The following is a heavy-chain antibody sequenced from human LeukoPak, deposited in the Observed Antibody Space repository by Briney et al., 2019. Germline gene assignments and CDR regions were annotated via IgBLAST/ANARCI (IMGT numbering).Heavy chain of an antibody. J-gene: IGHJ4*02. Sequence: SETLSLTCTVSGGSISSGGYSWSWIRQHPGKGLEWIGYIYYSGSTYYNPSLKSRVTISVDTSKNQFSLKLSSVTAADTAVYYCARGDYYDSSGYYPPFDYWGQGTLVTVSS. CDR3: ARGDYYDSSGYYPPFDY. CDR1: GGSISSGGYS. CDR2: IYYSGST. D-gene: IGHD3-22*01. V-gene: IGHV4-31*03.